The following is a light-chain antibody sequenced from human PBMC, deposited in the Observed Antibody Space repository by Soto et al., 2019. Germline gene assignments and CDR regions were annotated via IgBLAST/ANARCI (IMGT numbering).Light chain of an antibody. J-gene: IGKJ4*01. V-gene: IGKV3-20*01. Sequence: EIALTQSRGSLYRYRGERAPRSCRASQSISSSYLAWYQQKPGQAPRLLIHGASRRATGIPDRFSGSGSGTDFTPACNSLQAEDVPVYSSQPYYSPPLSFGGGTKVDI. CDR2: GAS. CDR1: QSISSSY. CDR3: QPYYSPPLS.